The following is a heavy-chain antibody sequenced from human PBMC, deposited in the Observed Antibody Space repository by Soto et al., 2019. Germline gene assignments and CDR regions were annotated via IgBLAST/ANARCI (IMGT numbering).Heavy chain of an antibody. CDR1: GFTFSSYA. J-gene: IGHJ6*02. V-gene: IGHV3-30-3*01. D-gene: IGHD3-22*01. CDR2: ISYDGSNK. CDR3: AREGDSSGYSHYYYYGMDG. Sequence: SGGYLRLSCAASGFTFSSYAMHWIRQATGKGLAWVAVISYDGSNKYYADSGKGRFTISRDNSKNTLYLQMNSLRAEDTAVYYCAREGDSSGYSHYYYYGMDGWGQVTTVTVSS.